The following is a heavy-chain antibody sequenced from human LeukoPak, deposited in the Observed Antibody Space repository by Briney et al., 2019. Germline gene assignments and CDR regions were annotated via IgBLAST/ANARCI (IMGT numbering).Heavy chain of an antibody. CDR2: IYYSGST. J-gene: IGHJ6*03. D-gene: IGHD3-22*01. CDR3: ARGPHYYDSSGPPHYYYYMDV. Sequence: PSETLSLTCAVSGYSISSDYCWSWIRQPPGKGLEWIGYIYYSGSTNYNPSLKSRVTISVDTSKNQFSLKLSSVTAADTAVYYCARGPHYYDSSGPPHYYYYMDVWGKGTTVTVSS. V-gene: IGHV4-61*01. CDR1: GYSISSDYC.